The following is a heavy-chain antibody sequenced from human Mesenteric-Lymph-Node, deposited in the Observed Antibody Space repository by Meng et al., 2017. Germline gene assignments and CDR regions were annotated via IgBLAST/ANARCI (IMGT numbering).Heavy chain of an antibody. J-gene: IGHJ4*02. CDR2: MNPNNGNT. CDR3: ARVGRAGDSSKIDYDS. D-gene: IGHD4-17*01. V-gene: IGHV1-8*01. Sequence: SVSEVKRRGAAGQVSSKASHYIFTSYVMNWVRQVTGKGLEWRGWMNPNNGNTGYAQKFQGRVTMTTNTSISTAYMELSSLTSEDTAVYYCARVGRAGDSSKIDYDSWGQGTLVTVSS. CDR1: HYIFTSYV.